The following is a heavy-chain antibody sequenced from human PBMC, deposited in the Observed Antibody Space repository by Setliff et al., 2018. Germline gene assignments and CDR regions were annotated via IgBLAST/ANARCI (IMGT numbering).Heavy chain of an antibody. CDR1: GGTFSSYA. V-gene: IGHV1-69*13. CDR2: IIPMFGTT. J-gene: IGHJ6*03. D-gene: IGHD2-15*01. CDR3: ARVRDCSGGICHRGFHHYMDV. Sequence: SVKVSCKASGGTFSSYAIDWVRQAPGQGLEWMGGIIPMFGTTNYAQRFRGRVTITADASTTTAYLELSSLRSEDTAVYYCARVRDCSGGICHRGFHHYMDVWGQGTTVTVSS.